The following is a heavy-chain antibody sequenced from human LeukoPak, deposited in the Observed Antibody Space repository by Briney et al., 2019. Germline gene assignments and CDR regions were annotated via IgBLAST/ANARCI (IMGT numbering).Heavy chain of an antibody. V-gene: IGHV4-4*07. CDR3: ARERGYYYDDY. J-gene: IGHJ4*02. CDR1: GGSISSYY. CDR2: SYTSWNT. D-gene: IGHD3-22*01. Sequence: SDTLSLTCTVSGGSISSYYWSWIRQPAGQGLECIGRSYTSWNTHYNPPLKSRVTMPVDKSKNQFSLKLSSVTAADTAVYYCARERGYYYDDYWGQGTLVTVSS.